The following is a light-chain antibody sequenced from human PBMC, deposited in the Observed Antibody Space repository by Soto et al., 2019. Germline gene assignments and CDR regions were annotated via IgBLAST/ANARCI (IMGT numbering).Light chain of an antibody. CDR3: AAWDDSPLYV. Sequence: QSLLTQPPSASGTPGQRVTISCSGSSSNIGSNTVNWYQQLPGTAPKLLIYSNNQRPSGVPDRFSGSKSGTSASLAISGLQSEDEADYYGAAWDDSPLYVVGNGTKVTVL. CDR2: SNN. J-gene: IGLJ1*01. CDR1: SSNIGSNT. V-gene: IGLV1-44*01.